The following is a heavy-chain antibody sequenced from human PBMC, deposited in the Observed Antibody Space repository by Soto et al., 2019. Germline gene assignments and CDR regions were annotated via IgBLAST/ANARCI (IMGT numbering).Heavy chain of an antibody. CDR3: ARDRIGHMWCGKGTYRLDG. V-gene: IGHV3-30-3*01. J-gene: IGHJ6*04. Sequence: PGGSLRLSCAASGFTFSSYAMHWVRQAPGKGLEWVAVISYDGSNKYYADSVKGRFTISRDNSKNTLYLQMNSLRAEDTAVYYCARDRIGHMWCGKGTYRLDGWGKGTKVTVSS. CDR1: GFTFSSYA. CDR2: ISYDGSNK. D-gene: IGHD2-21*01.